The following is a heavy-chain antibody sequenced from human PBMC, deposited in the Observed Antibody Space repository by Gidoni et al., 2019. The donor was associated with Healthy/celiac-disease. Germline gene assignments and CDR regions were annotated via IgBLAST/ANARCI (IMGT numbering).Heavy chain of an antibody. V-gene: IGHV4-34*01. J-gene: IGHJ4*02. CDR2: INHSGST. Sequence: QVQLQQWGAGLLKPSETLSLTCAAYGGSFSGYYWSWIRQPPGKGLEWIGEINHSGSTNYNPSLKSRVTISVDTSKNQFSLKLSSVTAADTAVYYCARGYGREPTSSGAHMQQREYYFDYWGQGTLVTVSS. CDR1: GGSFSGYY. D-gene: IGHD3-10*02. CDR3: ARGYGREPTSSGAHMQQREYYFDY.